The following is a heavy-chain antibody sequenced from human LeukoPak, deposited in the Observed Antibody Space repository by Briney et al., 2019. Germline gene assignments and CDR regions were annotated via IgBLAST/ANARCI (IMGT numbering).Heavy chain of an antibody. Sequence: PGGSLRLSCAASGFTFSSYSMNWVRQAPGKGLEWVSSISSSSSYIYYADSVKGRFTISRDNAMNSLYLQMNSLRAEDTAVYYCARDRVTRPSDAFDIWGQGTMVTVSS. CDR2: ISSSSSYI. J-gene: IGHJ3*02. D-gene: IGHD4-11*01. CDR3: ARDRVTRPSDAFDI. V-gene: IGHV3-21*01. CDR1: GFTFSSYS.